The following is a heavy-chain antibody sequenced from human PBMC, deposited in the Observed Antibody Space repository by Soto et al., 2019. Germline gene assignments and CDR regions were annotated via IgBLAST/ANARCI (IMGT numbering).Heavy chain of an antibody. J-gene: IGHJ4*02. CDR1: GFTFSSYA. CDR2: ISGSGGST. Sequence: GGSLRLSCAASGFTFSSYAMSWVRQAPGKGLEWVSAISGSGGSTYYADSVKGRFTISRDNSKNTLYLQMNSLRAEDTAVYYCAKDPPRALQTLWFGEQLPNWGQGTLVTVSS. CDR3: AKDPPRALQTLWFGEQLPN. D-gene: IGHD3-10*01. V-gene: IGHV3-23*01.